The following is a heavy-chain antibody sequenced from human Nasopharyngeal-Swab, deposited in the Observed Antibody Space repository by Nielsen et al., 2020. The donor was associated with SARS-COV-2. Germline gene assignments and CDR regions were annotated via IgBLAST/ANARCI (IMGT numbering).Heavy chain of an antibody. D-gene: IGHD6-13*01. CDR3: ARAGGAAGAMDV. J-gene: IGHJ6*02. CDR1: GFTFSSYS. Sequence: GESLKISCAASGFTFSSYSMNWVRQAPGKGLEWVSFISSSSSYIYYADSVKGRFTISRDNAKNSLYLQMNSLRAEDTAVYYCARAGGAAGAMDVWGQGTTVTVSS. CDR2: ISSSSSYI. V-gene: IGHV3-21*01.